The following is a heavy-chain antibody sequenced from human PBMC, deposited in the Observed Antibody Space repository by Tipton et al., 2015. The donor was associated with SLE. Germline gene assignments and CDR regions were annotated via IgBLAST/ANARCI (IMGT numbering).Heavy chain of an antibody. Sequence: TLSLTCTVSGGSISSYYWSWIRQPPGKGLEWIGDISYSGSTNYSPSLKSRVTISVDTSKNQFSLKLTSVTAADTAVYSCAREWADDAFDIWGRGTRVTVSS. CDR2: ISYSGST. CDR1: GGSISSYY. CDR3: AREWADDAFDI. V-gene: IGHV4-59*01. J-gene: IGHJ3*02.